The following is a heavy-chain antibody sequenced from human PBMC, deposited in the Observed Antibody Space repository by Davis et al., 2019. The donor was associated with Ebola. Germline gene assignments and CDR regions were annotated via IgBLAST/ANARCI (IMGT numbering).Heavy chain of an antibody. CDR1: GFTFRDYS. Sequence: GGSLRLSCGASGFTFRDYSMSWVRQAPGKGLEWISFTDSRSINIYYADSVKGRFTVSRDNANNSLYLQMNSLRAGDTAVYFCASLGVRDVPLDYWGQGTLVTVSS. J-gene: IGHJ4*02. V-gene: IGHV3-11*04. D-gene: IGHD3-10*01. CDR2: TDSRSINI. CDR3: ASLGVRDVPLDY.